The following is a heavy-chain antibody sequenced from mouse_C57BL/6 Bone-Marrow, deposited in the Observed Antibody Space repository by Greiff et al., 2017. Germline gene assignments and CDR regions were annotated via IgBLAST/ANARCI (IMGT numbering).Heavy chain of an antibody. CDR1: GFTFSSYA. CDR3: ARGPGLRRYFDY. CDR2: ISDGGSYT. J-gene: IGHJ2*01. D-gene: IGHD2-4*01. Sequence: VQLQQSGGGLVKPGGSLKLSCAASGFTFSSYAMSWVRQTPEKRLEWVATISDGGSYTYYPDNVKGRFTISRDNAKNNLYLQMSHLKSEDTAMYYCARGPGLRRYFDYWGQGTTLTVSS. V-gene: IGHV5-4*01.